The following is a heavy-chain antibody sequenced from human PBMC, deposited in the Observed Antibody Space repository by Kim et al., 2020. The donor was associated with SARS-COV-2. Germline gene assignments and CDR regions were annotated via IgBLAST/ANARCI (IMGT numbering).Heavy chain of an antibody. V-gene: IGHV4-31*03. Sequence: SETLSLTCTVSGDSISSGGYYWSWIRQHPGKGLEWIGYIYYSGSTYYNPSLKSRVTISVDTSKNQFSLKLSSVTAADTAVYYCARGPLKNPVPLGYYYYYGMDVWGQGTPVTVSS. CDR2: IYYSGST. J-gene: IGHJ6*02. CDR1: GDSISSGGYY. CDR3: ARGPLKNPVPLGYYYYYGMDV.